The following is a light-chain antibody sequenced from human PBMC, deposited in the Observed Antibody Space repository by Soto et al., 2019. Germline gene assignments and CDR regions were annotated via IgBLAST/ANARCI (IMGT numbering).Light chain of an antibody. V-gene: IGLV2-8*01. CDR3: AAWDDSLNGYV. J-gene: IGLJ1*01. Sequence: QSALTQPPSASGSPGQSVTISCTGTSSDVGGYNYVSWYQQHPGKAPKLMICEVSKRPSGVPDRFSGSKSGTSASLAISGLQSEDEADYYCAAWDDSLNGYVFGTGTKVTVL. CDR1: SSDVGGYNY. CDR2: EVS.